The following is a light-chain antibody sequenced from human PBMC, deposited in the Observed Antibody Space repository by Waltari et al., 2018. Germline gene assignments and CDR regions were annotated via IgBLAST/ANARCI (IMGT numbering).Light chain of an antibody. Sequence: QSALTQPASVSGSPGQSITIPCTGPTSDIGGYNSFSLYQHHPGEAPKFMIYDVTKRPSGVSNRFSGSNSGNTASLTISGLQAEDEAHYYCCSYGGTNTLAVFGGGTKLTVL. CDR2: DVT. V-gene: IGLV2-23*02. CDR3: CSYGGTNTLAV. CDR1: TSDIGGYNS. J-gene: IGLJ3*02.